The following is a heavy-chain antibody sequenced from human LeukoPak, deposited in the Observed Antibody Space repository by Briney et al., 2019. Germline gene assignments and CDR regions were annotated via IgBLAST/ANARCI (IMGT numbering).Heavy chain of an antibody. D-gene: IGHD6-13*01. J-gene: IGHJ4*02. CDR1: GFTVSSNY. V-gene: IGHV3-53*01. CDR2: IYSGGST. Sequence: GGSLRLSCAASGFTVSSNYMSWVRQAPGKGLEWVSVIYSGGSTYYADSVKGRFTISRDNSKNTLYLQMNSLRAEDTAAYYCARAAAAGATDYWGQGTLVTVSS. CDR3: ARAAAAGATDY.